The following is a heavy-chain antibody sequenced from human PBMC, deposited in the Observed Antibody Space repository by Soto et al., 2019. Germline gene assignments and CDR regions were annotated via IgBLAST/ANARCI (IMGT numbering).Heavy chain of an antibody. CDR3: VRRHVSATGIDWFDP. J-gene: IGHJ5*02. Sequence: ASVKVSCKASGYTFTSYGIHWVRQAPGQRLEWMGWINAANGDTKYSPKFQGRVTITGDTSASTAYMELSSLRSEDTAVYYCVRRHVSATGIDWFDPWGQGTLVTVSS. CDR2: INAANGDT. D-gene: IGHD6-13*01. CDR1: GYTFTSYG. V-gene: IGHV1-3*01.